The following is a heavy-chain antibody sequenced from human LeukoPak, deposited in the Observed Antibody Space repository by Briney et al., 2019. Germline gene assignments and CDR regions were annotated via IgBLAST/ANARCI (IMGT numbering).Heavy chain of an antibody. CDR1: GFTFSSYW. D-gene: IGHD1/OR15-1a*01. Sequence: GGSLRLSCAASGFTFSSYWMHWVHQAPGKGLVWVSRINSDGSSTSYADSVKGRFTISRDNAKNTLYLQMNSLRAEDTAVYYCARGYSSAWNNAFDIWGQGTMVTVSS. CDR3: ARGYSSAWNNAFDI. CDR2: INSDGSST. V-gene: IGHV3-74*01. J-gene: IGHJ3*02.